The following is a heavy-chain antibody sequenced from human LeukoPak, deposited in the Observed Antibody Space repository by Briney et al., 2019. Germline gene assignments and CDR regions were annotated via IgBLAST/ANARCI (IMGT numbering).Heavy chain of an antibody. V-gene: IGHV3-43*01. CDR1: GFTFDDYT. D-gene: IGHD3-22*01. J-gene: IGHJ4*02. CDR3: AKAESSGYYALGY. Sequence: GGSLRLSCAASGFTFDDYTMHWVRQAPGKGLEWVSLITWDGGSTYYADSVKGRFTISRDNSKNSLFLQMNSLRTEDTALYYCAKAESSGYYALGYWGQGTLVTVSS. CDR2: ITWDGGST.